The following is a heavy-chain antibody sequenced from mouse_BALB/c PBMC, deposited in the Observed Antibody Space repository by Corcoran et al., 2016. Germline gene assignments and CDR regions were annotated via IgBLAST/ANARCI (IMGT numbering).Heavy chain of an antibody. CDR3: ASIYYDYDFDY. Sequence: QIQLVQSGPELKKPGETVKISCKASGYTFTNYGMNWVKQAPGKGLKWMGWINTYTGEPTYADDFKGRFAFSLETSASTAYLQINNLKNEDMATYFCASIYYDYDFDYWGQGTTLTVSS. CDR1: GYTFTNYG. D-gene: IGHD2-4*01. CDR2: INTYTGEP. V-gene: IGHV9-1*02. J-gene: IGHJ2*01.